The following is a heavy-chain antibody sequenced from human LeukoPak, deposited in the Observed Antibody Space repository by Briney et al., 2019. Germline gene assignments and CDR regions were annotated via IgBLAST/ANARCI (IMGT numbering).Heavy chain of an antibody. CDR2: ISSSSSYI. CDR3: ARGAPAYYDFGEGAFDI. J-gene: IGHJ3*02. Sequence: GGSLRLSCAASGFTFSSYSMNWVRQAPGKGLDWVSSISSSSSYIYYAGSVKGRFTISRDNAKNSLYLQMNSLRAEDTAVYYCARGAPAYYDFGEGAFDIWGQGTMVTVSS. V-gene: IGHV3-21*01. D-gene: IGHD3-3*01. CDR1: GFTFSSYS.